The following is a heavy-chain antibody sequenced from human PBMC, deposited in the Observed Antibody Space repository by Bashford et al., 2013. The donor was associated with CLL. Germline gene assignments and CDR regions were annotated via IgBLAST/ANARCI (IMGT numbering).Heavy chain of an antibody. CDR3: ARLVGATYYFDY. Sequence: SETLSLTCAVYDGSFSGYYWSWIASPRKGLEWIGEIFDSGSTYNNPSLKSRVTMSVDTSKNQFSLKLSSVTAADTAVYYCARLVGATYYFDYWGQGTLVTVSS. CDR1: DGSFSGYY. V-gene: IGHV4-34*12. J-gene: IGHJ4*02. CDR2: IFDSGST. D-gene: IGHD1-26*01.